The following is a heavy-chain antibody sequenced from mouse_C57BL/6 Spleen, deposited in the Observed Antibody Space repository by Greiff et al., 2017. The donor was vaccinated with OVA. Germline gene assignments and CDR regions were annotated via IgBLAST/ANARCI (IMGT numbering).Heavy chain of an antibody. D-gene: IGHD2-5*01. CDR3: ASSSYSNLDY. CDR1: GYTFTSYW. V-gene: IGHV1-52*01. J-gene: IGHJ2*01. CDR2: IDPSDSET. Sequence: QVQLQQPGAELVRPGSSVKLSCKASGYTFTSYWMHWVKQRPIQGLEWIGNIDPSDSETHYNQKFKDKATLTVDKSSSTAYMQLSSLTSEDSAVYYCASSSYSNLDYWGQGTTLTVSS.